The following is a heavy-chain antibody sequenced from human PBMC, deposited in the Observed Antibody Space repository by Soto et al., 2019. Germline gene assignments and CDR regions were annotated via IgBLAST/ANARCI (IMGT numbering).Heavy chain of an antibody. CDR1: GFTFSSYW. V-gene: IGHV3-7*01. J-gene: IGHJ6*04. Sequence: EEQLVESGGGLVQPGGSLRLSCAASGFTFSSYWMDWVRQAPGKGLEWVANIKEDGSEAKYVDSVKGRFTISRDNAKKSLSLQMNGLRPEDTAVYYCASASRTVPNGWGKGTTVTVSS. CDR2: IKEDGSEA. D-gene: IGHD2-2*01. CDR3: ASASRTVPNG.